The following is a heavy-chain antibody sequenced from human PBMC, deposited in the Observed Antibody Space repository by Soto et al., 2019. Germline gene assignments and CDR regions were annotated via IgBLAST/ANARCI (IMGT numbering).Heavy chain of an antibody. CDR2: IYYSGST. Sequence: SGTLALTCTVSGGSISSYYWSWTRQHPGKGLEWIGYIYYSGSTNYNPSLKSRVTISVDTSKNQFSLKLTSVTAADTALYYCARHRPQEDGSKKGFDYWGQGTPVNVSS. D-gene: IGHD6-6*01. V-gene: IGHV4-59*08. CDR3: ARHRPQEDGSKKGFDY. CDR1: GGSISSYY. J-gene: IGHJ4*02.